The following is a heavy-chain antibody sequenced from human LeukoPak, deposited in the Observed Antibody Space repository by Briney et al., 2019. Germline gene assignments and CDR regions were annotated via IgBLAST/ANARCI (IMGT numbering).Heavy chain of an antibody. J-gene: IGHJ6*03. CDR2: FCYSGST. D-gene: IGHD3-16*02. CDR3: ARSISLLSYYMAV. V-gene: IGHV4-59*08. CDR1: GASVTTHY. Sequence: SETLSLTCTVSGASVTTHYWSWIRQPPGKGLEWIGSFCYSGSTNYRPSLNSRVTISLDTSKTQFSLRLSSVTAADTAVYFCARSISLLSYYMAVWGNGTTVIVSS.